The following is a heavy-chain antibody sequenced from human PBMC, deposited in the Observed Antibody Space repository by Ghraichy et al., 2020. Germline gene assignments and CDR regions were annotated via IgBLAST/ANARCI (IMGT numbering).Heavy chain of an antibody. CDR3: ARDDDLDY. D-gene: IGHD3-3*01. J-gene: IGHJ4*02. Sequence: GGSLRLSCAASGFTFNIYWMTWVRQAPGKGLEWVANIKQDGSGKYYVDSVKGRFTISRDNAKNSLYLQMNSLRAEDTAVYYCARDDDLDYWGQGTLVTVSS. CDR1: GFTFNIYW. CDR2: IKQDGSGK. V-gene: IGHV3-7*01.